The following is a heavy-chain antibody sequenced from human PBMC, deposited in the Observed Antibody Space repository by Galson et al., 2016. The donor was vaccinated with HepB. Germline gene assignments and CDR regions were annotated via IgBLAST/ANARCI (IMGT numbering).Heavy chain of an antibody. D-gene: IGHD3-22*01. J-gene: IGHJ4*02. CDR1: GFTLTNSW. V-gene: IGHV3-74*01. CDR2: VGSDGSST. CDR3: ARALYDSDGYWGRRGYYFDY. Sequence: SLRLSCAASGFTLTNSWIHWVRQAPGRGLVWVSRVGSDGSSTTYADSVKGRFTISRDNAKNTVYLQMSSLRAEDTAVYYCARALYDSDGYWGRRGYYFDYWGQGTLVAVSS.